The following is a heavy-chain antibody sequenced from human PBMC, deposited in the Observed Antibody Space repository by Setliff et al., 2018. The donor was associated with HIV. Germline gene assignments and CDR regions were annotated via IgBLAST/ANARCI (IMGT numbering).Heavy chain of an antibody. J-gene: IGHJ6*02. D-gene: IGHD6-19*01. CDR3: ARLGSGWSDSYYYAMDI. Sequence: SETLSLTCTVSGGSMSSHYWSWIRQSPGKGLEWIGSIYYSGSTNYNPSVKSRVTISIDTSKKQFALRLSLRSDDTAMYFCARLGSGWSDSYYYAMDIWGQGTTVTVSS. V-gene: IGHV4-59*11. CDR2: IYYSGST. CDR1: GGSMSSHY.